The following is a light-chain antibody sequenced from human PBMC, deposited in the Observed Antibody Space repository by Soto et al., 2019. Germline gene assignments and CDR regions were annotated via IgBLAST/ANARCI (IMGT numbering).Light chain of an antibody. CDR2: GAS. J-gene: IGKJ4*01. V-gene: IGKV3-15*01. Sequence: EIVMTQSPATLSVSPGERATLSCRASQNIHNNLAWFQQKPGQAPTFLIYGASTRATGIPARFSGSGSGTDFTLTISSLDPEDFAVYYCQQRSNWPPVTFGGGTKVEIK. CDR1: QNIHNN. CDR3: QQRSNWPPVT.